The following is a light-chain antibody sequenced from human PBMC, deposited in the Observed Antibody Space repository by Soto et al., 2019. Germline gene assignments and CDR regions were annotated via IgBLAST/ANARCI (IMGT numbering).Light chain of an antibody. CDR2: DAT. J-gene: IGKJ5*01. Sequence: EIVLTKSPFIVSLYPGERATLSCRASQTVDNFLAWYQLKPGKAPRLLIYDATKRASGIPVRFTGSGSGTDFILTISNIEAEDVAIYYCQQRKKWPPITFGQGTLLEIK. CDR1: QTVDNF. CDR3: QQRKKWPPIT. V-gene: IGKV3-11*01.